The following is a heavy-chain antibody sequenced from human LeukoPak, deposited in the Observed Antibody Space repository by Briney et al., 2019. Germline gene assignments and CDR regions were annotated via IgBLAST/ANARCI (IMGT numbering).Heavy chain of an antibody. Sequence: RASETLSLTCSVSGDSSSFYYWSWLRQTPGKGLEWIGLIDSSGSTNYNPSLKSRLTMSVDTSNSHFSLKLNSVTAADTALYYCARLSHIAEAGAYSYHSLTIWSQGTTITVSS. V-gene: IGHV4-4*09. CDR1: GDSSSFYY. CDR2: IDSSGST. J-gene: IGHJ6*02. D-gene: IGHD6-13*01. CDR3: ARLSHIAEAGAYSYHSLTI.